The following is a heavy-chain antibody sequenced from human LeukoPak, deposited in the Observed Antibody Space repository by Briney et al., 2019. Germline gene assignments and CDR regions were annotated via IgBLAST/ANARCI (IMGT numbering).Heavy chain of an antibody. CDR2: IRYEGSNK. CDR1: GFTFCSYG. J-gene: IGHJ4*02. CDR3: APIVVLAATGGY. D-gene: IGHD2-15*01. V-gene: IGHV3-30*02. Sequence: GGSLRLSCAVSGFTFCSYGMHWVRQAPGKGLEWVAFIRYEGSNKYYADSVKGRFTISRDNSKNTLYLQTNSLRAEDRAMYYCAPIVVLAATGGYWGQGTLVTVSS.